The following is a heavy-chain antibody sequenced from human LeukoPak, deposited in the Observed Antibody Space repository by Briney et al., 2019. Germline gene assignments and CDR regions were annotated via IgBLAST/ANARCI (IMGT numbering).Heavy chain of an antibody. V-gene: IGHV4-59*08. CDR3: ARQSSGYYYGSEPFDY. CDR2: IYYSGST. J-gene: IGHJ4*02. D-gene: IGHD3-22*01. Sequence: PSETLSLTCTVSGGPISRYYWSWIRQPPGKALEWIGYIYYSGSTNYNPSLKSRVTISVDTSKNQFSLKLSSVTAADTAVYYCARQSSGYYYGSEPFDYWGQGTLVTVSS. CDR1: GGPISRYY.